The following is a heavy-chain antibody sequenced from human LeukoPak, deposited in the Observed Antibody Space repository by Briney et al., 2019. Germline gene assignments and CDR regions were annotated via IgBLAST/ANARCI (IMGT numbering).Heavy chain of an antibody. V-gene: IGHV1-46*01. D-gene: IGHD1-26*01. CDR2: INPSGGST. Sequence: ASVKVSCKASGYTFTNYYIHWVRQAPGQGLEWTGIINPSGGSTSYAQKFQGRVTMTRDTSTSTVYMELSSLRSEDTAVYYCATDYGGRWELQAFDIWGQGTMVTVSS. J-gene: IGHJ3*02. CDR1: GYTFTNYY. CDR3: ATDYGGRWELQAFDI.